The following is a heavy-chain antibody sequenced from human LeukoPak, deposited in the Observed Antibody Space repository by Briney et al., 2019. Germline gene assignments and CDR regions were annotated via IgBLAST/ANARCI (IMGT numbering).Heavy chain of an antibody. CDR3: ARERRISGWYGFDY. CDR2: INEVGSEK. D-gene: IGHD6-19*01. J-gene: IGHJ4*02. Sequence: WIRQLPGKGLEWVANINEVGSEKYYVDSVKGRFTISRDNANNSLYLQMNSLRAEDTAVYYCARERRISGWYGFDYWGQGTLVTVSS. V-gene: IGHV3-7*01.